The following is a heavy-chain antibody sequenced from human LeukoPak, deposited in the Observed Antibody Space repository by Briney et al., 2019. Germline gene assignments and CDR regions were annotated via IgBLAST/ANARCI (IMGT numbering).Heavy chain of an antibody. D-gene: IGHD3-3*01. V-gene: IGHV4-61*02. CDR2: IYTSGST. CDR1: GGSISSGSYY. CDR3: ARDLTIFGVVPHLHMDV. Sequence: SETLSLTCTVSGGSISSGSYYWSWIRQPAGKGLEWIGRIYTSGSTNYNPSLKSRVTISVDTSKNQFSLKLSSVTAADTAVYYCARDLTIFGVVPHLHMDVWGKGTTVTVSS. J-gene: IGHJ6*03.